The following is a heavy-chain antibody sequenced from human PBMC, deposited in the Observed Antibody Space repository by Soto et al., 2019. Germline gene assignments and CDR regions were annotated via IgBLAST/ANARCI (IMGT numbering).Heavy chain of an antibody. CDR2: INPNSGGT. V-gene: IGHV1-2*02. D-gene: IGHD1-26*01. Sequence: QVQLVQSGAEVKKPGASVKVSCKASGYTFTGYYMHWVRQAPGQGLEWMGWINPNSGGTNYAQKFQGRVTMTRDTAVSTAYMELSRLRSDDTAVYYGARGGYSGSYVGEGVDYWGQGTLVTVSS. CDR3: ARGGYSGSYVGEGVDY. CDR1: GYTFTGYY. J-gene: IGHJ4*02.